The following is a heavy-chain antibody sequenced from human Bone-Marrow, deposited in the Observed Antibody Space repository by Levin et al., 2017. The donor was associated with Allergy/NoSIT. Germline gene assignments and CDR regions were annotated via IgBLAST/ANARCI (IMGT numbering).Heavy chain of an antibody. CDR2: IKQDGSEK. J-gene: IGHJ4*02. Sequence: PGGSLRLSCAASGFTFSTYWMSWVRQAPGKGLEWVANIKQDGSEKNYVDSVKGRFTISRDNAKNSLYLQMNSLSAEDTAVYYCASQTSSSAFPYWGQGTLVTVSS. CDR1: GFTFSTYW. V-gene: IGHV3-7*03. CDR3: ASQTSSSAFPY. D-gene: IGHD6-6*01.